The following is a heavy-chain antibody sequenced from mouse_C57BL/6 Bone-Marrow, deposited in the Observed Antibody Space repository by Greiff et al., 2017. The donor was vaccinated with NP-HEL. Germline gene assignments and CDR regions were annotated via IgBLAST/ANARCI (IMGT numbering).Heavy chain of an antibody. CDR1: GYTFTSYW. V-gene: IGHV1-64*01. CDR2: IHPHTGIT. Sequence: QVQLQQPGAELVQPGASVKLSCKASGYTFTSYWMHWVKQRPGQGLEWIGMIHPHTGITNYHAKLPSTATLTVDKSTSTDYMQLSSLTSEDSVVDYCATPYYVSSAFAYWGQGTLVTVSA. D-gene: IGHD1-1*01. CDR3: ATPYYVSSAFAY. J-gene: IGHJ3*01.